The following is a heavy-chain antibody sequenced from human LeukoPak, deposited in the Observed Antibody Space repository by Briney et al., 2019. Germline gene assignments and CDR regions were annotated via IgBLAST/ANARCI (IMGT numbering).Heavy chain of an antibody. V-gene: IGHV1-69*05. CDR1: GGTFSSYA. CDR2: IIPIFTTT. Sequence: SVKVSCKASGGTFSSYAISWVRQAPGQGLEWMGGIIPIFTTTNYAQKFQGRVTITTDESTSTAYMELSSLRSEDTALYYCATVTCSGGSCYEDSWGQGTLITVSS. CDR3: ATVTCSGGSCYEDS. D-gene: IGHD2-15*01. J-gene: IGHJ4*02.